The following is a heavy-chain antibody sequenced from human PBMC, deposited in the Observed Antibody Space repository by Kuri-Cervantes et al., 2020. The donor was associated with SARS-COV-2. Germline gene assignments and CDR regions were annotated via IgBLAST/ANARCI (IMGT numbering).Heavy chain of an antibody. D-gene: IGHD1-26*01. CDR2: ISYDGNE. J-gene: IGHJ3*02. Sequence: GESLKISCAASGFTFSTYGMHWVRQAPGKGLEWVALISYDGNEYYADSVRGRFTISRDNSKNTLYLQLNNLRTEDTAVYYCAGFPEWELLPFDIWGQGTMVTDS. CDR1: GFTFSTYG. CDR3: AGFPEWELLPFDI. V-gene: IGHV3-30*03.